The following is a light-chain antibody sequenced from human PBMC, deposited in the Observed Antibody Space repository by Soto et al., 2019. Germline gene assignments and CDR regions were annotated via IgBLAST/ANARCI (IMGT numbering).Light chain of an antibody. Sequence: QSVLTQPPSASGTPGQRITISCSESSSNIGDNPVNWYQQLPGAAPKLLIYINDQRPSGVPDRFSGSKSGTSASLAISGLQPEDEADYYCAAWDDSLNALFGNGTKVTVL. V-gene: IGLV1-44*01. CDR2: IND. J-gene: IGLJ1*01. CDR1: SSNIGDNP. CDR3: AAWDDSLNAL.